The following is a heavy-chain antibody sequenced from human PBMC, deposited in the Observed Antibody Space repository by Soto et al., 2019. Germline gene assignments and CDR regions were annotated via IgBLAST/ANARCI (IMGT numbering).Heavy chain of an antibody. J-gene: IGHJ5*02. CDR2: INPNSGGT. CDR1: GYTFTGYY. Sequence: ASVKVSCKASGYTFTGYYTHWVRQAPGQGLEWMGWINPNSGGTNYAQKFQGRVTMTRDTSISTAYMELSRLRSDDTAVYYCARDLVPENWFDPWGQGTLVTVSS. CDR3: ARDLVPENWFDP. V-gene: IGHV1-2*02. D-gene: IGHD2-2*01.